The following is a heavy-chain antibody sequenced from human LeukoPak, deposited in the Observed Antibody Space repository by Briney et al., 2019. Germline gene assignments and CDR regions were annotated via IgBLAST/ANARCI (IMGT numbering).Heavy chain of an antibody. J-gene: IGHJ4*02. Sequence: GGSLRLSCAASGFTFSSYAMSWVRQAPGKGLEWVSAISGSGGSTYYADSVKGRFTISRDNSKNTLYLQMNSLRAEDTAVYYCAKDLAQCSSGWWRRINFDYWGQGTLVTVSS. CDR2: ISGSGGST. V-gene: IGHV3-23*01. D-gene: IGHD6-19*01. CDR3: AKDLAQCSSGWWRRINFDY. CDR1: GFTFSSYA.